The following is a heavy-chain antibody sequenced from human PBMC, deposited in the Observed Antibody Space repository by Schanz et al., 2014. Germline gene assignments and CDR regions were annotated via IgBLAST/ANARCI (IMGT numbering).Heavy chain of an antibody. Sequence: QVQLVQSGAEVKKPGASVKVSCKASGYTFTSDSMQWVRQAPGQGLEWMGKIIPVLNIATYAQRFQGRVSITADTSTNTAYMELSSLTSEDTAVHYCARDQSPYTNSSDVRYFDYWGQGTLVTDSS. CDR2: IIPVLNIA. CDR1: GYTFTSDS. V-gene: IGHV1-69*09. D-gene: IGHD6-6*01. J-gene: IGHJ4*02. CDR3: ARDQSPYTNSSDVRYFDY.